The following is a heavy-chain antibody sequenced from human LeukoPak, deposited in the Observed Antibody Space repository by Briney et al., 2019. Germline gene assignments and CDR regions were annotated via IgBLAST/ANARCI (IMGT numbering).Heavy chain of an antibody. CDR1: GGSISSSSYY. CDR2: ISYSGST. J-gene: IGHJ4*02. Sequence: SETLSLTCTVSGGSISSSSYYWGWIRQPPGKGLEWIGSISYSGSTYYNPSLKSRITISVDTSKNQFSLKLSSVTAADTAVYYCARSVDSLLNFDYWGQGTLVTVSS. CDR3: ARSVDSLLNFDY. V-gene: IGHV4-39*01. D-gene: IGHD3-22*01.